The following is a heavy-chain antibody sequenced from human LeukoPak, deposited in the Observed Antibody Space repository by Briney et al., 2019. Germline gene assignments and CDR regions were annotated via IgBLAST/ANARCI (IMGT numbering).Heavy chain of an antibody. J-gene: IGHJ6*02. CDR2: INPNSGGT. Sequence: ASVKVSCKASGYTFTGYYMHWVRQAPGQGLEWMGWINPNSGGTNYAQKFQGRVTMTRDTSISTAYMELSSLRSEDTAVYYCARALPPISIFGVVITNYYYGMDVWGQGTTVTVSS. V-gene: IGHV1-2*02. D-gene: IGHD3-3*01. CDR3: ARALPPISIFGVVITNYYYGMDV. CDR1: GYTFTGYY.